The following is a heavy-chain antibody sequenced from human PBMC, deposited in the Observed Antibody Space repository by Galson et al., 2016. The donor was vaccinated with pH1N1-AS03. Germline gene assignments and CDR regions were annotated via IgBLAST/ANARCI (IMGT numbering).Heavy chain of an antibody. D-gene: IGHD5-24*01. V-gene: IGHV3-74*01. CDR1: GFTLSSYG. CDR3: VRDGTMAIIDY. J-gene: IGHJ4*02. Sequence: SLRLACAASGFTLSSYGKHRSRQAPSNRHVPVPPIKNNGSSTIYTKPIKGRFTISRDNAKNTLYLQMNSLRAEDTAVYYCVRDGTMAIIDYWGQGTLVTVSS. CDR2: IKNNGSST.